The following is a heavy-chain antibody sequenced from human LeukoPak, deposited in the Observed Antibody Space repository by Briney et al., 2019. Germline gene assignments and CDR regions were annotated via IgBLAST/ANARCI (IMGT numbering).Heavy chain of an antibody. J-gene: IGHJ4*02. CDR3: ARAPRGVIGYYFDY. CDR1: GGSISSSSYY. V-gene: IGHV4-39*07. D-gene: IGHD3-10*01. Sequence: SETLSLTCTVSGGSISSSSYYWGWIRQPPGKGLEWIGSIYYSGSTYYNPSLKSRVTISVDTSKNQFSLKLSSVTAADTAVYYCARAPRGVIGYYFDYWGQGTLVTVSS. CDR2: IYYSGST.